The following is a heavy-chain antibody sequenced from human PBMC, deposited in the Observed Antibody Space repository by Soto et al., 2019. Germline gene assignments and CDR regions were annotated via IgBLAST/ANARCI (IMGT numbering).Heavy chain of an antibody. V-gene: IGHV1-18*01. J-gene: IGHJ2*01. CDR2: ISAYNGNT. D-gene: IGHD2-15*01. CDR3: ARGSEWWSYSGRWYFDL. CDR1: GYTFTSYG. Sequence: ASVKVSCKASGYTFTSYGISWVRQAPGQGLEWMGWISAYNGNTNYAQKLQGRVTMTTDTSTSTAYMELRSLRSDDTAVYYCARGSEWWSYSGRWYFDLWGRGTLVTVSS.